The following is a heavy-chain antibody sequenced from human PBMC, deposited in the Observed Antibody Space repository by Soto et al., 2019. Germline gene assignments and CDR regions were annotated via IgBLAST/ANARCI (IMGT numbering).Heavy chain of an antibody. CDR2: ISGYNGNT. J-gene: IGHJ6*02. V-gene: IGHV1-18*01. Sequence: QAQLVQSGAEVKKPGASVKVSCKASGYVFSTYGITWVRQAPGQGLEWMGWISGYNGNTDDGQKLQGRVTLTIDASTTPAYMDLRNLKSADTAVYYCARAEVYTSSWYAMDVWGQGTTVIVSS. D-gene: IGHD6-13*01. CDR3: ARAEVYTSSWYAMDV. CDR1: GYVFSTYG.